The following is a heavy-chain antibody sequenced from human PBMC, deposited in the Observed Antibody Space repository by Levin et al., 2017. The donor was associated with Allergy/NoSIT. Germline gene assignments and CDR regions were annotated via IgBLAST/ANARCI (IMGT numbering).Heavy chain of an antibody. V-gene: IGHV3-7*01. CDR2: IKQDGSEK. Sequence: GESLKISCAASGFTFSSYWMSWVRQAPGKGLEWVANIKQDGSEKYYVDSVKGRFTISRDNAKNSLYLQMNSLRAEDTAVYYCAREYWNDGGWFDPWGQGTLVTVSS. CDR1: GFTFSSYW. J-gene: IGHJ5*02. D-gene: IGHD1-1*01. CDR3: AREYWNDGGWFDP.